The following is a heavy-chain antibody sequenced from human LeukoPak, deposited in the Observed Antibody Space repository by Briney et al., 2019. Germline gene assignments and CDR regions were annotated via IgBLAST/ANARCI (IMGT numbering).Heavy chain of an antibody. CDR3: AREGYYGSGSPPSLYFDY. V-gene: IGHV3-30-3*01. J-gene: IGHJ4*02. D-gene: IGHD3-10*01. CDR1: GFTFRNYV. CDR2: TSSDLDVK. Sequence: GGSLRLSCAASGFTFRNYVIHWVHQAPGKGLEWVAVTSSDLDVKLYADSVKGRFTISRDNSRSTLYLQMNSLRPEDTAIYYCAREGYYGSGSPPSLYFDYWGQGTLVTVSS.